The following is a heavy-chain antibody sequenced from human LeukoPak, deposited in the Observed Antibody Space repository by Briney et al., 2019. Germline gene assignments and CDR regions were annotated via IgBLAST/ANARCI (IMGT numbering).Heavy chain of an antibody. CDR3: ARDEALGGSWTALPDY. V-gene: IGHV3-48*04. D-gene: IGHD2-15*01. CDR1: GFTFSSYS. Sequence: TGGSLRLSCAASGFTFSSYSMNWVRQAPGKGLEWVSYISSSSSTIYYADSVKGRFTISRDNAKNSLYLQMNSLRAEDTAVYYCARDEALGGSWTALPDYWGQGTLVTVSS. CDR2: ISSSSSTI. J-gene: IGHJ4*02.